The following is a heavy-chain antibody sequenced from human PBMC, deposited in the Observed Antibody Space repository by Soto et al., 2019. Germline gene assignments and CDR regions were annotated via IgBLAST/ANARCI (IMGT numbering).Heavy chain of an antibody. CDR1: GGSFSDYY. D-gene: IGHD3-3*01. Sequence: QVQLQQWGAGLLKPSETLSLTCAVYGGSFSDYYWNWIRQPPGKGLEWIGEINHSGSTNYNPSLKSRVTISVDTSKKQFSLKLTSVTAADTAVYYCASLRFSEWFFEGWIDPWGQGTLVTVSS. J-gene: IGHJ5*02. CDR2: INHSGST. CDR3: ASLRFSEWFFEGWIDP. V-gene: IGHV4-34*01.